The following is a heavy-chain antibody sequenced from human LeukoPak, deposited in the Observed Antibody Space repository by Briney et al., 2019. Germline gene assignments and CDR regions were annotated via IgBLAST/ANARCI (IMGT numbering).Heavy chain of an antibody. CDR2: ISGSGGST. D-gene: IGHD3-9*01. J-gene: IGHJ4*02. CDR3: AKSFSYFDWLLSD. Sequence: GGSLRLSCAASGFTFSSYWMSWVRQAPGKGLEWVSAISGSGGSTYYADSVKGRFTISRDNAKNSLYLRMNSLRAEDTAVYYCAKSFSYFDWLLSDWGQGTLVTVSS. V-gene: IGHV3-23*01. CDR1: GFTFSSYW.